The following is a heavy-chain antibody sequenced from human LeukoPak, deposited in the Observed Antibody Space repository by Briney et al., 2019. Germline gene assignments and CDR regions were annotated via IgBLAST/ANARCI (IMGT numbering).Heavy chain of an antibody. CDR2: INPNSGGT. J-gene: IGHJ4*02. Sequence: ASVKVSCKASGYTSTSYGISWVRQAPGQGLEWMGWINPNSGGTNYAQKFQGRVTMTRDTSISTAYMELSRLRSDDTAVYYCARDGGYEYFDYWGQGTLVTVSS. CDR1: GYTSTSYG. V-gene: IGHV1-2*02. CDR3: ARDGGYEYFDY. D-gene: IGHD5-12*01.